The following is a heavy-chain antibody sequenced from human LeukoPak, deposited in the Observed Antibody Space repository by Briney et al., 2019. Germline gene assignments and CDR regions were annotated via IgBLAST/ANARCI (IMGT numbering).Heavy chain of an antibody. Sequence: GGSLRLSCTASGFNFKNYAMAWVRLAPGKGLEWVSSISGSGESLYYADSVRDLFTMSRDNSKNTLYLNMNSLRVEDTAIYYCAKNGATSWIGGQNWFDPWGQGTLVTVSS. V-gene: IGHV3-23*01. CDR3: AKNGATSWIGGQNWFDP. CDR1: GFNFKNYA. CDR2: ISGSGESL. J-gene: IGHJ5*02. D-gene: IGHD4/OR15-4a*01.